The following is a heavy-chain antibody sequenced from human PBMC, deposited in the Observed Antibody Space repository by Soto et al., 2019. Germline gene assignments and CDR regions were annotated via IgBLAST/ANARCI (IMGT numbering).Heavy chain of an antibody. Sequence: ASVKVSCKASGYTFTSYDINWVRQATGQGLEWMGWMNPNSGNTGYAQKFQGRVTMTRNTSISTAYMELSSLRSEDTAVYYCARGHYFVWLYYYYGMDVWGKGPTVTVSS. V-gene: IGHV1-8*01. D-gene: IGHD3-9*01. CDR3: ARGHYFVWLYYYYGMDV. J-gene: IGHJ6*04. CDR2: MNPNSGNT. CDR1: GYTFTSYD.